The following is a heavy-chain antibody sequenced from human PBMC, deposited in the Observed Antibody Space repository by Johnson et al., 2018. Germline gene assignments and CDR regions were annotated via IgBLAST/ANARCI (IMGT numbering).Heavy chain of an antibody. V-gene: IGHV3-23*04. D-gene: IGHD4-17*01. CDR3: AKRLDGDYGAVTAFDS. CDR1: GFFLSGYV. CDR2: ISDSGGST. J-gene: IGHJ3*02. Sequence: VQLVQSGGGLIQPVGSRRLSCEASGFFLSGYVMTWVRQAPGKGLEWVSAISDSGGSTYYSDSVKGRFTISRENSKNTLYLQMNTLGAEGTAVYYCAKRLDGDYGAVTAFDSWGQGTMVTVSS.